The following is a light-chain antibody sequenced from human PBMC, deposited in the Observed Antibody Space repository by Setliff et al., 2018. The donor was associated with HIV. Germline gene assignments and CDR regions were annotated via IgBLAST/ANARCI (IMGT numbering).Light chain of an antibody. V-gene: IGLV2-14*01. CDR1: TGDVGGFDY. CDR3: SSFTSTSTVV. J-gene: IGLJ2*01. Sequence: QSALAQPASVSGSPGQSITISCTGTTGDVGGFDYVSWYQQYPDRAPQLLIYEVTNRPSGVSNRFSGSKSGNTASLTISGLQPEDESDYYCSSFTSTSTVVFGGGTKVTVL. CDR2: EVT.